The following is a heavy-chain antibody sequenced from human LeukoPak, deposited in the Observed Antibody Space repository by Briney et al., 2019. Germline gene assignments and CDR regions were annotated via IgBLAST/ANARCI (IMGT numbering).Heavy chain of an antibody. V-gene: IGHV3-21*01. CDR3: ARADSNIAARRIGFDY. D-gene: IGHD6-6*01. J-gene: IGHJ4*02. Sequence: WVRQAPGKGLEWVSSISGSSSYIYYADSLKGRFTISRDNAKNSLYLQINSLRAGDTALYYCARADSNIAARRIGFDYWGQGTLVTVSS. CDR2: ISGSSSYI.